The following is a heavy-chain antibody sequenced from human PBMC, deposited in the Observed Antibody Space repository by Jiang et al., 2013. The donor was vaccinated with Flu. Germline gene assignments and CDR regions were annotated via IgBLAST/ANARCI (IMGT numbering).Heavy chain of an antibody. CDR3: ARGLYSSSWYSSNNWFDP. CDR2: IYYSGTT. D-gene: IGHD6-13*01. CDR1: GGSISSSSYY. Sequence: GLVKPSETLSLTCTVSGGSISSSSYYWGWIRQPPGKGLEWIGSIYYSGTTYYNPSLKSRVTISVDTPKNQFSLKLSSVTAAETAVYYCARGLYSSSWYSSNNWFDPWGQGTLVTVSS. V-gene: IGHV4-39*01. J-gene: IGHJ5*02.